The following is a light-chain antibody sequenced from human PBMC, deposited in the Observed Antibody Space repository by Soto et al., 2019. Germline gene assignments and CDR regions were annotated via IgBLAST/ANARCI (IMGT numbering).Light chain of an antibody. CDR3: GSYTSAHTLEGIV. CDR1: SSDVGGYNH. CDR2: EVS. V-gene: IGLV2-14*01. Sequence: QSVLTQPASVSGSPGQSITISCTGSSSDVGGYNHVSWYQQHPGKAPKLMIYEVSNRPSGVSNRFSGSKSGNTASLTISGLQAEDEADYYCGSYTSAHTLEGIVFGGGTKVTVL. J-gene: IGLJ2*01.